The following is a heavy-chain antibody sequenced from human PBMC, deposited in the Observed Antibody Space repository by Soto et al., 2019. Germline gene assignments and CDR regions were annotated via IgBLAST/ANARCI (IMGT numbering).Heavy chain of an antibody. CDR2: VNPNTGGT. CDR3: ARDIGLQGLDS. J-gene: IGHJ5*01. Sequence: QVPLVQSGAEVKKPGASVKVSCKASGYTFTGYHMHWVRQAPGQGLEWMGWVNPNTGGTVYSQTFEGRVTMSRDTSISTAYMELRRVGSDDTAVYYCARDIGLQGLDSWGQGTLVTVSS. D-gene: IGHD4-4*01. V-gene: IGHV1-2*02. CDR1: GYTFTGYH.